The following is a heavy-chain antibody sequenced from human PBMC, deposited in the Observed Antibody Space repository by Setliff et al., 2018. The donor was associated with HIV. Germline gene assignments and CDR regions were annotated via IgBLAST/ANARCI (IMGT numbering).Heavy chain of an antibody. Sequence: PGGSLRLSCAASGFTFSSYSMNWVRQAPGKGLEWVSSISSGSSYIYYAESVKGRFTISRDNYKNTLYLQMNSLIPEDTAVYYCARDSPLSHFDYWGQGILVTVSS. CDR3: ARDSPLSHFDY. J-gene: IGHJ4*02. CDR2: ISSGSSYI. V-gene: IGHV3-21*04. CDR1: GFTFSSYS.